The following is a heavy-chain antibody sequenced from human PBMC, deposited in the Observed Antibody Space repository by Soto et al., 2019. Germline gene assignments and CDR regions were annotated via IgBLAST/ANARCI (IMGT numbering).Heavy chain of an antibody. V-gene: IGHV3-73*01. D-gene: IGHD3-10*01. CDR1: GFTFSGSA. J-gene: IGHJ6*02. CDR2: IRSKANSYAT. CDR3: TRLRGSGSYSYYYGMDV. Sequence: PGGSLRLSCAASGFTFSGSAMHWVRQASGKGLEWVGRIRSKANSYATAYAASVKGRFTISRDDSKNTAYLQMNSLKTEDTAVYYCTRLRGSGSYSYYYGMDVWGQGTTVTVSS.